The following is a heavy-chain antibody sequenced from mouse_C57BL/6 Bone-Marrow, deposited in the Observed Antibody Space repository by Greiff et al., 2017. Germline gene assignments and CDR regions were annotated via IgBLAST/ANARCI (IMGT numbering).Heavy chain of an antibody. J-gene: IGHJ2*01. CDR2: IYPSDIET. CDR1: GYTFTSYW. V-gene: IGHV1-61*01. Sequence: VQLQQPGAELVRPGSSVKLSCKASGYTFTSYWMDWVKQRPGQGLEWIGNIYPSDIETHYNQKFKDKATLTVDKSSSTAYMQLSSLTSEDSAVYYCARWRPYYFDYWGQGTTLTVSS. CDR3: ARWRPYYFDY.